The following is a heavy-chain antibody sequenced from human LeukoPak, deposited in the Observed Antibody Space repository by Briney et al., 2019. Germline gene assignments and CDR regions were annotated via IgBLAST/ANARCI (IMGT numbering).Heavy chain of an antibody. V-gene: IGHV1-18*01. J-gene: IGHJ4*02. D-gene: IGHD3-22*01. CDR3: ARASWLLDPGGDDY. Sequence: ASVKVSRKASGYTFTSYGISWVRQAPGQGLEWMGWISAYNGNTNYAQKFQDRVTMTTDTSTSTAYMELRSLRSDDTAVYYCARASWLLDPGGDDYWGQGTLVTVSS. CDR2: ISAYNGNT. CDR1: GYTFTSYG.